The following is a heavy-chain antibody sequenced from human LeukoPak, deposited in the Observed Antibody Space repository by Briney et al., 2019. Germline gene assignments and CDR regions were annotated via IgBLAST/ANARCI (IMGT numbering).Heavy chain of an antibody. CDR2: INHSGST. J-gene: IGHJ5*02. V-gene: IGHV4-34*01. D-gene: IGHD2-2*01. CDR1: GGSFSGYY. CDR3: ARGDGVVVPAAIPFVWFDP. Sequence: SETLSLTCAVYGGSFSGYYWSWIRQPPGKGLEWIGEINHSGSTNYNPFLKSRVTISVDTSKNQFSLKLSSVTAADTAVYYCARGDGVVVPAAIPFVWFDPWGQGTLVTVSS.